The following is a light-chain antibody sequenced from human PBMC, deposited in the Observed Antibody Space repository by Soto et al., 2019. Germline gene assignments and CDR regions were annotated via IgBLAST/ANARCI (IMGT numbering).Light chain of an antibody. V-gene: IGLV1-40*01. CDR3: QSYDSSLSVVV. Sequence: QLVLTQPPSVSGAPGQRVTISCTGSSSNIGAGYHVHWYQQLPGTAPRLLIYGNNNRPSGVPDRFSGSKSGTSASLAIIGLQAEDEADFYCQSYDSSLSVVVFGGGTKLTVL. CDR1: SSNIGAGYH. J-gene: IGLJ2*01. CDR2: GNN.